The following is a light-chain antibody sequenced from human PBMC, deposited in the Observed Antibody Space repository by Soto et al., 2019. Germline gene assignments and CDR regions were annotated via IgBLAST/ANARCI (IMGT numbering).Light chain of an antibody. J-gene: IGLJ2*01. CDR3: SSYTSGSTLVV. CDR2: EVS. Sequence: QSALTQPASVSGSPGQSITISGTGTSSDVGGYNYVSWYQQHPGKAPKLMIYEVSNRPSEVSNRFSGSKSGNTASLTISGLQAEDEGNCYCSSYTSGSTLVVFGGGTKLPVL. V-gene: IGLV2-14*01. CDR1: SSDVGGYNY.